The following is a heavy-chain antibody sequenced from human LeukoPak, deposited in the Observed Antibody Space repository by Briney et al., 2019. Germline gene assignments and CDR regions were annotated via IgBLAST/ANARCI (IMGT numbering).Heavy chain of an antibody. J-gene: IGHJ6*03. D-gene: IGHD3-3*01. Sequence: ASVKVSCKASGYTFDSYGISWVRQAPGQGLEWMGGISGLNGATNYAQKMQGRVTMTTDASTTTADMELRNLTSDDTAVYYCARVIWSGYKAYMDVWGEGTPVSLSS. CDR3: ARVIWSGYKAYMDV. CDR1: GYTFDSYG. CDR2: ISGLNGAT. V-gene: IGHV1-18*01.